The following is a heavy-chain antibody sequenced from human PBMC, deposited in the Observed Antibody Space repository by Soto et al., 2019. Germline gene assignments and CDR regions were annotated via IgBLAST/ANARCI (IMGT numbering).Heavy chain of an antibody. J-gene: IGHJ4*02. D-gene: IGHD3-16*01. CDR2: ISATGGGT. CDR1: GFKFSNYA. V-gene: IGHV3-23*01. CDR3: AKDRRAGGNSAFYFDF. Sequence: GGSLRLSCVASGFKFSNYAMSWVRQAPGKGLEWVSLISATGGGTYYADSVKGRFTISRDNSHNTLYLQVHSLTAEDTAVYYCAKDRRAGGNSAFYFDFWGQGAQVTVSS.